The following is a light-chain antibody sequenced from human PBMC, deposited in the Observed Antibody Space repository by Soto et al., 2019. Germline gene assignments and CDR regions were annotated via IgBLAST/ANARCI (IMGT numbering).Light chain of an antibody. V-gene: IGLV1-51*02. Sequence: QSVLTQPPSVSAAPGEKVTISCSGSSSNIGNNYVSWYQQLTGTAPKLLIYENNKRPSEIPDRFSGSKSGTSATLGITGLQTGDAADYYCGTWDSSLRAVVFGGGTKLTVL. CDR3: GTWDSSLRAVV. CDR2: ENN. CDR1: SSNIGNNY. J-gene: IGLJ2*01.